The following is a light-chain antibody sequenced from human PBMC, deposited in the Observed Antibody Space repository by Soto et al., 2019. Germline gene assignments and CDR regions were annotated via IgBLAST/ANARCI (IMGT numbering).Light chain of an antibody. V-gene: IGLV6-57*04. CDR2: END. J-gene: IGLJ3*02. CDR1: SGDLASSF. Sequence: NFMLTQPHSVSESPGKTVTISCTRSSGDLASSFVQWYQQRPGRGPTTLLFENDQRPSGVPGRFSGSIDGPTNSASLTISGLKPEDEADYYCQSFDSRDQFYDNSDAWVFGGGTKVTVL. CDR3: QSFDSRDQFYDNSDAWV.